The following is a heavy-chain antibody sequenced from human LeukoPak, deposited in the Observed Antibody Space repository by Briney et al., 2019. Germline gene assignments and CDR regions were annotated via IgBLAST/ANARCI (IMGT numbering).Heavy chain of an antibody. J-gene: IGHJ5*02. CDR2: ISAYNGNT. Sequence: GASVKVSCTASGYTFTSYGISWVRQAPGQGLEWMGWISAYNGNTNYAQKLQGRVTMTTDTSTSTAYMELRSLRSDDTAVYYCARMCGIAAAGKVWWFDPWGQGTLVTVSS. V-gene: IGHV1-18*04. D-gene: IGHD6-13*01. CDR3: ARMCGIAAAGKVWWFDP. CDR1: GYTFTSYG.